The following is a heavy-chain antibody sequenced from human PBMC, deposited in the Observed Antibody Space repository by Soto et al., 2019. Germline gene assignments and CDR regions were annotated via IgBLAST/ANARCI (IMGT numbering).Heavy chain of an antibody. CDR3: ARDPYQDYSDSYYYYALDA. V-gene: IGHV4-30-4*01. CDR1: GDSVSNGDYS. Sequence: LSLTCSVSGDSVSNGDYSWSWIRQPPGKGLEWIGYIYYIAGPYYNPSLQSRVTISVDTSKNQVSLNLTSVTAADTAVYFCARDPYQDYSDSYYYYALDAWGPGLTVTVSS. CDR2: IYYIAGP. D-gene: IGHD4-17*01. J-gene: IGHJ6*02.